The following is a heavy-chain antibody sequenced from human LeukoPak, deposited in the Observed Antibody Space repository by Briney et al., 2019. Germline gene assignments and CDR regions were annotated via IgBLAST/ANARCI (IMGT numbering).Heavy chain of an antibody. V-gene: IGHV3-21*01. D-gene: IGHD3-10*01. Sequence: AGGSLRLSCAASGFTFSSYSMNWVRQAPGKGLEWVSSISTSSSFIYYADSVKGRFTISRDNAKNSLYLQMNSLRAEDTAVYYCARDTTYGSGTYSFDCWGQGTLVTVSS. CDR1: GFTFSSYS. J-gene: IGHJ4*02. CDR2: ISTSSSFI. CDR3: ARDTTYGSGTYSFDC.